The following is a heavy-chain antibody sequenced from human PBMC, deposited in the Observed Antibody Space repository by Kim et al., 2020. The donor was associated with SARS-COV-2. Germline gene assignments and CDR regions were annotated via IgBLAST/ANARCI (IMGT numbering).Heavy chain of an antibody. CDR3: ALLSMGY. V-gene: IGHV3-21*01. D-gene: IGHD2-8*01. J-gene: IGHJ4*02. CDR2: SSSSYI. Sequence: SSSSYIYYDASDKSRFTITRDNAKTSLYLQMNSLRAEDTAVYYCALLSMGYWGQGTLVTVSS.